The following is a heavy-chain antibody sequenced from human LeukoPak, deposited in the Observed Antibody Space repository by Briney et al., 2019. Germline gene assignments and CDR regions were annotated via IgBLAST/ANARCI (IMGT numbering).Heavy chain of an antibody. CDR1: GFTFSSYA. J-gene: IGHJ4*02. V-gene: IGHV3-30*01. Sequence: GRSLRLSCAASGFTFSSYAMHWVRQAPGKGLEWVAVISYDGSNKYYADSVKGRFTIFRDNSKNTLYLQMNSLRAEDTAVYYCARDRLGRGVGATLDYWGQGTLVTVSS. D-gene: IGHD1-26*01. CDR3: ARDRLGRGVGATLDY. CDR2: ISYDGSNK.